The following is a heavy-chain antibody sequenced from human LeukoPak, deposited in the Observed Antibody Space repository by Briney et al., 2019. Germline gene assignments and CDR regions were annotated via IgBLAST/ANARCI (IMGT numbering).Heavy chain of an antibody. V-gene: IGHV1-18*01. CDR2: ISAYNGNT. CDR1: GYTFTSYG. D-gene: IGHD3-3*01. J-gene: IGHJ6*03. CDR3: ARAVRSYDFWSGYGLATDYYYYMDV. Sequence: VASVKVSCKASGYTFTSYGISWVRQAPGQGLEWMGWISAYNGNTNYAQKLQGRVTMTTDTSTSTAYMELRSLRSDDTAVYYCARAVRSYDFWSGYGLATDYYYYMDVWGKGTTVTVSS.